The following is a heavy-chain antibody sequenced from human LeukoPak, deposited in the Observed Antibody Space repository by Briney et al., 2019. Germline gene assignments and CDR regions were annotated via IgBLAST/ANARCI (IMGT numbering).Heavy chain of an antibody. D-gene: IGHD6-13*01. CDR2: ISGSGGST. CDR3: AKDLAAADNQH. Sequence: GGSLRLSCAASGFTFSSYAMSWVRQAPGKGLEWVSAISGSGGSTYYADSVKGRFTISRDNSENTLYLQMNSLRAEDAAVYYCAKDLAAADNQHWGQGTLVTVSS. V-gene: IGHV3-23*01. J-gene: IGHJ1*01. CDR1: GFTFSSYA.